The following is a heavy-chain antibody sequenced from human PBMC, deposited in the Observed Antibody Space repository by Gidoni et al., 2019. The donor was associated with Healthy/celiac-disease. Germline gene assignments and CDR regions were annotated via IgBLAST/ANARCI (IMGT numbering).Heavy chain of an antibody. J-gene: IGHJ3*02. Sequence: QLQLQESGSGLVTPSPTLSLTCAVSAASISCGGYSRSWIRQPPGKGLEWMGYIYHSGSPYSNPSLKSRVTRSVDRSKNQFSLKLSSVTAADTAVYYCARYLTYYYDSSGYYQNAFDIWGQGTMVTVSS. CDR1: AASISCGGYS. V-gene: IGHV4-30-2*01. CDR3: ARYLTYYYDSSGYYQNAFDI. CDR2: IYHSGSP. D-gene: IGHD3-22*01.